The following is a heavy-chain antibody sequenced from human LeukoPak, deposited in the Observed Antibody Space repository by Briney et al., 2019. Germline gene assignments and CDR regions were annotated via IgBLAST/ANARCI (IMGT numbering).Heavy chain of an antibody. CDR1: GFIFSSYW. CDR2: IKQDGSEK. CDR3: AKDLGEQWLTPVPYLDY. D-gene: IGHD6-19*01. J-gene: IGHJ4*02. V-gene: IGHV3-7*01. Sequence: PGGSLRLSCAASGFIFSSYWMSWVRQAPGKGLEWVANIKQDGSEKYYVDSMKGRFTVSRDNAKNSLYLQMNSLRAEDTAVYYCAKDLGEQWLTPVPYLDYWGQGTLVTVSS.